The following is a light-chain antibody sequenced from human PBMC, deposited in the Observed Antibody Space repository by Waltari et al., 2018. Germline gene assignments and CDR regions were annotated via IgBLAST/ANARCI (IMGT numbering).Light chain of an antibody. CDR3: QQSKEVPFT. Sequence: DIQLTQSPSYLSASVGDRVTITCRASQNLTTYLNWYQQRPGKAPKFLIYAASNLETGVPSRFSGGGSGTDFTLTISGLQPDDFATYYCQQSKEVPFTFGQGTKLEIK. J-gene: IGKJ2*01. CDR2: AAS. V-gene: IGKV1-39*01. CDR1: QNLTTY.